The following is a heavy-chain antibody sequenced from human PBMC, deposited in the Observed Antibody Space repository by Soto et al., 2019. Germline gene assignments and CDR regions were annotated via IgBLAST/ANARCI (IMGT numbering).Heavy chain of an antibody. Sequence: ASVKVSCKASGYTFTSYGISWVRQAPGQGLEWMGWISAYNGNTNYAQKLQGRVTMTTDTSTSTAYMELRSLRSDDTAVYYCARVVNDFWSGSHGMDVWGQGTTVTVSS. D-gene: IGHD3-3*01. CDR1: GYTFTSYG. CDR3: ARVVNDFWSGSHGMDV. J-gene: IGHJ6*02. V-gene: IGHV1-18*04. CDR2: ISAYNGNT.